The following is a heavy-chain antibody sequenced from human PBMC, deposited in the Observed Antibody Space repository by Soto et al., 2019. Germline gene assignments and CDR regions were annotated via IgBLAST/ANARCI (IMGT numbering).Heavy chain of an antibody. CDR2: IYWDDDK. CDR3: AHTRPNSYFDY. Sequence: QITLKESGPTLVKPTQTLTLTCTFSGFSLSTSGVGVGWIRQPPGKALEWLALIYWDDDKRYSPSLKSRRTIPKETSKNQVVLTMTNMDPVDTATYYCAHTRPNSYFDYWGQGTLVTVSS. J-gene: IGHJ4*02. CDR1: GFSLSTSGVG. V-gene: IGHV2-5*02. D-gene: IGHD1-7*01.